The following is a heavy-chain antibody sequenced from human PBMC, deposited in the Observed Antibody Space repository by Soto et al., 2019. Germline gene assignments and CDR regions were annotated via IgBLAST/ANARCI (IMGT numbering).Heavy chain of an antibody. D-gene: IGHD5-12*01. CDR3: ATGGVSGYEWRNDY. Sequence: EVQLVESGGGLVQPGRSLRLSCAASGFTFDDYAMHWVRQAPGKGLEWVSGISWNSGSIGYADSVKGRFTISRDNAKNPLYLQMNRLRAEDTALYYCATGGVSGYEWRNDYWGQGTLVTVCS. V-gene: IGHV3-9*01. J-gene: IGHJ4*02. CDR2: ISWNSGSI. CDR1: GFTFDDYA.